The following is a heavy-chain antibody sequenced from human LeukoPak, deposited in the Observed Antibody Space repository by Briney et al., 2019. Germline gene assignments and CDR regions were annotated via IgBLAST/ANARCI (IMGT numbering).Heavy chain of an antibody. CDR1: GGSNSSSSYY. V-gene: IGHV4-39*01. D-gene: IGHD2-21*01. CDR3: ARQNSRLGDCYDY. J-gene: IGHJ4*02. CDR2: IYYSGST. Sequence: PSETLTLTCTVSGGSNSSSSYYWGWIRQPPGKGLEWIGSIYYSGSTYYNPSLKSRVTISVDTSKNQFSLKLSSVTAADTAVYYRARQNSRLGDCYDYWGQGTLVTVSS.